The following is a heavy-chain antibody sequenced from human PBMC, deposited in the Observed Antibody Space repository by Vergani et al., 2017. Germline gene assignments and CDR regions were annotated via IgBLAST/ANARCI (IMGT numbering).Heavy chain of an antibody. D-gene: IGHD2-15*01. Sequence: EGEMWESGGGLVKPGGSVRLSCAASGFSFSSYSMNWVRQAPGKGLEWVSVIKIDGRTSYAESVRGRFTISRDTSRNAVYLQMNILRVEDTGVYYCTRSECSGTTCYGHYFDLWGHGILVTVSS. V-gene: IGHV3-66*02. J-gene: IGHJ4*01. CDR2: IKIDGRT. CDR1: GFSFSSYS. CDR3: TRSECSGTTCYGHYFDL.